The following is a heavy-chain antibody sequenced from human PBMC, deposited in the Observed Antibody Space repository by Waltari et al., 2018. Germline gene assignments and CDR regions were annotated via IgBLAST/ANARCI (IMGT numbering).Heavy chain of an antibody. D-gene: IGHD5-12*01. CDR2: ISYAGTT. J-gene: IGHJ3*01. Sequence: GIPHPPVQCREWIGTISYAGTTYTNPSLRSRLTMSRDTSKNQLSLTLGSTTAADTAVYYCATYIGASVGTAAFDVWGQGTMVTVSS. CDR3: ATYIGASVGTAAFDV. V-gene: IGHV4-39*01.